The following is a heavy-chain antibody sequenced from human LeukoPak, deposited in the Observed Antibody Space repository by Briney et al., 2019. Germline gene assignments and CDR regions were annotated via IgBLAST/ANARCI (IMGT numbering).Heavy chain of an antibody. CDR2: IYTSGST. CDR3: ARHRLQCCYYYMDV. J-gene: IGHJ6*03. D-gene: IGHD5-24*01. CDR1: DDSFSSHY. Sequence: ASETLSLTCAVSDDSFSSHYWTWIRQPPGKGLEWIGYIYTSGSTNYNPSLKSRVTISVDTSKNQFSLKLSSVTAADTAVYYCARHRLQCCYYYMDVWGKGTTVTVSS. V-gene: IGHV4-4*09.